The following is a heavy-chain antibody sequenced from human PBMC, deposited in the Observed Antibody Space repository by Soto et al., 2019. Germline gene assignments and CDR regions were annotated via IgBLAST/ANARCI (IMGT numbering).Heavy chain of an antibody. CDR1: GYTFTRYG. D-gene: IGHD2-21*02. V-gene: IGHV1-18*01. J-gene: IGHJ6*02. Sequence: ASVKVSCKTSGYTFTRYGISWVRQAPGQGLEWMGWISGYDGRTNFAQKVQDRVTMTTDTSTSTVYMELRSLSSDDTAVYYCARVGDFPYSSYGMXFWAQVTTLPVSS. CDR2: ISGYDGRT. CDR3: ARVGDFPYSSYGMXF.